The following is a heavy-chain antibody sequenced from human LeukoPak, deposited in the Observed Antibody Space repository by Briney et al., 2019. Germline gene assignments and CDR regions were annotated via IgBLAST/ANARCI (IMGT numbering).Heavy chain of an antibody. CDR1: GFTFRNYW. CDR3: VVTRTRGDH. D-gene: IGHD2-21*01. V-gene: IGHV3-7*03. Sequence: PGGSLRLSCVASGFTFRNYWMTWVRQAPGKGPEWVANINQEGDDKYYVDSVKGRFTISRDNTRNSLFLQMNSLRAEDTAVYYCVVTRTRGDHWGQGTLVTVSS. CDR2: INQEGDDK. J-gene: IGHJ4*02.